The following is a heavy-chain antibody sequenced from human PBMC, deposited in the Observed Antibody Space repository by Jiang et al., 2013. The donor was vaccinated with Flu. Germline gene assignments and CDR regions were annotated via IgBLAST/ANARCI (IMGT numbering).Heavy chain of an antibody. V-gene: IGHV6-1*01. Sequence: SVSSNSAAWNWIRQSPSRGLEWLGRTYYRSKWYNDYAVSVKSRITINPDTSKNQFSLQLNSVTPEDTAVYYCARGVRGTVTPLYYYYGMDVWGQGTTVTVSS. J-gene: IGHJ6*02. D-gene: IGHD4-17*01. CDR2: TYYRSKWYN. CDR1: SVSSNSAA. CDR3: ARGVRGTVTPLYYYYGMDV.